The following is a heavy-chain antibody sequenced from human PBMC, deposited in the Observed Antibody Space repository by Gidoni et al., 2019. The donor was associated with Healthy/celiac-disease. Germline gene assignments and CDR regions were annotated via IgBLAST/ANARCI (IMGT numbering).Heavy chain of an antibody. J-gene: IGHJ3*02. V-gene: IGHV1-69*01. CDR1: GGTFSSYA. CDR2: IIPILGTA. D-gene: IGHD2-2*01. Sequence: QVQLVQSGAEVKKPGSSVKVSCKASGGTFSSYAISWVRQASGQGLEWMGGIIPILGTANYAQKFQGRVTITADESTSTAYMELSSLRSEDTAVYYCARLLPYAQLGGREDAFDIWGQGTMVTVSS. CDR3: ARLLPYAQLGGREDAFDI.